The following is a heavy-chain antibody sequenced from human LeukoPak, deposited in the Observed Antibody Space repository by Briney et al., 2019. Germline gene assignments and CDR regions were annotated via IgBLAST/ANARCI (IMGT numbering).Heavy chain of an antibody. CDR2: ISSNGGST. V-gene: IGHV3-64D*06. D-gene: IGHD3-9*01. Sequence: GGSLRLSCAASGFTFSSYAMHWVRQAPGKGLEYVSAISSNGGSTYYADSVKGRFIISRDNSKNTLYLQMSSLRAEDTAVYYCVKDYDILTGYFDYWGQGTLVTVSS. CDR1: GFTFSSYA. CDR3: VKDYDILTGYFDY. J-gene: IGHJ4*02.